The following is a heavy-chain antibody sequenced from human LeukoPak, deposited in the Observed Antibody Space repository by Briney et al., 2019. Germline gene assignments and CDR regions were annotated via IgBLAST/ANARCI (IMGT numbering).Heavy chain of an antibody. J-gene: IGHJ4*02. V-gene: IGHV3-7*01. CDR1: GFTFSSYW. CDR3: AKDQGYGGYSDDY. D-gene: IGHD4-23*01. Sequence: GGSLRLSCAASGFTFSSYWMSWVRQAPGKGLEWVANIKQDGSEKYYVDSVKGRFTISRDNAKNSLYLQMNSLRAEDTAVYYCAKDQGYGGYSDDYWGQGTLVTVSS. CDR2: IKQDGSEK.